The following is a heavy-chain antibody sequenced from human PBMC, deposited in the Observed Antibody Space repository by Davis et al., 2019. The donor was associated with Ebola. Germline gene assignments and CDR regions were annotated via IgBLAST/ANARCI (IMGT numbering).Heavy chain of an antibody. CDR3: ARRSGRLDY. V-gene: IGHV3-74*01. Sequence: GESLNISCASSGFTFSSYSMHWVRQAPGKGLVWVSRINSDGSSTSYADSVKGRFTISRDNAKNTLYLQMNSLRAEDTAVYYCARRSGRLDYWGQGTLVTVSS. J-gene: IGHJ4*02. CDR2: INSDGSST. CDR1: GFTFSSYS. D-gene: IGHD6-19*01.